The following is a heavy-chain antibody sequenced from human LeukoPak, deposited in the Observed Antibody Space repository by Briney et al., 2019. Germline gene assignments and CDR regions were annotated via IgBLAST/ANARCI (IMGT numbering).Heavy chain of an antibody. CDR1: GYSISSGYY. CDR2: IYHSGST. J-gene: IGHJ6*03. Sequence: SETLSLTCTVSGYSISSGYYWGWIRQPPGKGLEWIGSIYHSGSTYYNPSLKSRVTISGDTSKNQFSLKLSSVTAADTAVYYCARQGYYYGSGSYYHEAYMDVWGKGTTVTISS. V-gene: IGHV4-38-2*02. D-gene: IGHD3-10*01. CDR3: ARQGYYYGSGSYYHEAYMDV.